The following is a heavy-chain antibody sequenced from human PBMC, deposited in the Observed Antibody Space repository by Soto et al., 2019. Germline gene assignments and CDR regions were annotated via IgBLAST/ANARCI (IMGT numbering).Heavy chain of an antibody. J-gene: IGHJ5*02. V-gene: IGHV1-8*01. CDR2: LNPHSGKT. CDR3: ERVSSIAARRSCES. Sequence: ASVKVSCKASGYTFTIHDIHWVRQAPGQGLEWMAGLNPHSGKTAYAQKFQGRLTMTGNASTSTAYMELSSLRSEDTAMYYCERVSSIAARRSCESWGQGTLVTVSS. D-gene: IGHD6-6*01. CDR1: GYTFTIHD.